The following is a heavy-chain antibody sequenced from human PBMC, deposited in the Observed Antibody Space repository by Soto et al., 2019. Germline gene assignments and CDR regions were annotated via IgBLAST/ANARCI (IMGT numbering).Heavy chain of an antibody. CDR1: GYSFTSYW. D-gene: IGHD2-15*01. CDR2: IDPRDSYT. Sequence: EVQLVQSGAEVKKPGESLRISCKASGYSFTSYWITWVRQMPGKGLEWMGRIDPRDSYTNYSPSFQGHVAISADKSTSTAYLQWISLKASDTAMYYCARPGVVAAMADYYYGMDVWGQGTTVTVSS. J-gene: IGHJ6*02. V-gene: IGHV5-10-1*01. CDR3: ARPGVVAAMADYYYGMDV.